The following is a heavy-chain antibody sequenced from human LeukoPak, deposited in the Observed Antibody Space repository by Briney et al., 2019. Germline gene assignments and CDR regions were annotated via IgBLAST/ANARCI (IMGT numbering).Heavy chain of an antibody. V-gene: IGHV4-4*02. CDR2: VHLDGRT. J-gene: IGHJ4*02. Sequence: SETLSLTCGVSGGSVTCTNWWTWVRQPPGKGLEWIGEVHLDGRTNYNPSLKSRLTISVDLSENHISLKLTSVTAADTAVYYCAREGGFFRPLDYSGQGTLVTVSS. CDR3: AREGGFFRPLDY. CDR1: GGSVTCTNW. D-gene: IGHD3-3*01.